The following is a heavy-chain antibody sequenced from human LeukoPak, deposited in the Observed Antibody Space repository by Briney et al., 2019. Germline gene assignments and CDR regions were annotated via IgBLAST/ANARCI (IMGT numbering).Heavy chain of an antibody. Sequence: PGGSLRLSCAASGFTFSSYWMSWVRQAPGRGLEWLANVQEEGSATNYVDSVKGRFTISRDNAKKSLFLQMNSLRAEDTAVYYCARDGFRGTYFSYFDYWGQGILVTVSS. CDR2: VQEEGSAT. D-gene: IGHD1-26*01. CDR3: ARDGFRGTYFSYFDY. V-gene: IGHV3-7*01. J-gene: IGHJ4*02. CDR1: GFTFSSYW.